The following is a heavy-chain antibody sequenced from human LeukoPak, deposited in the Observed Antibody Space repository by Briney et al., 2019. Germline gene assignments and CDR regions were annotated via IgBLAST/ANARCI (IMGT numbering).Heavy chain of an antibody. V-gene: IGHV4-39*01. CDR1: GGSISSSSYY. Sequence: SETLSLTCTVSGGSISSSSYYWGWIRQPPGKGLEWIGSIYYSGSTYYNPSLKSRVTISVDTSKNQFSLKLGSVTAADTAVYYCARVLWFGELTPLDAFDIWGQGTMVTVSS. CDR3: ARVLWFGELTPLDAFDI. CDR2: IYYSGST. J-gene: IGHJ3*02. D-gene: IGHD3-10*01.